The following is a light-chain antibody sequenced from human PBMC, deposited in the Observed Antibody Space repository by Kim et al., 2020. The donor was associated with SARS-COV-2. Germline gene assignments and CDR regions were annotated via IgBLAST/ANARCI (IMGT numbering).Light chain of an antibody. CDR1: QSGSSN. CDR3: HQYNNWPLT. CDR2: GAS. J-gene: IGKJ4*01. V-gene: IGKV3-15*01. Sequence: VPPVERATRSRRASQSGSSNLAWYQQKPGQTPRLRIYGASTRATGIPARFSGSGSGTEFTLTISSLQSEDFAVYYCHQYNNWPLTFGGGTKVEIK.